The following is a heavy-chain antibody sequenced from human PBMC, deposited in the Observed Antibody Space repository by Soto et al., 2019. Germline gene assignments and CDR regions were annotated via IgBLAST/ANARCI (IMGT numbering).Heavy chain of an antibody. Sequence: PSETLSLTCTVSGGSISSGDYYWSWIRQPPGKGLEWIGYIYYSGSTYYNPSLKSRVTISVDTSKNQFSLKLSSVTAADTAVYYCARHADRYCSSTSCYAGGLFDYWGQGTLVTVSS. CDR3: ARHADRYCSSTSCYAGGLFDY. V-gene: IGHV4-30-4*01. J-gene: IGHJ4*02. D-gene: IGHD2-2*01. CDR2: IYYSGST. CDR1: GGSISSGDYY.